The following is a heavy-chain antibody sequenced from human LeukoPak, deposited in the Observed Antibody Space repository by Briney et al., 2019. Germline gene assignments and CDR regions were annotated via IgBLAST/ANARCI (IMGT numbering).Heavy chain of an antibody. CDR2: LSGSGNAT. CDR1: GFAFTNFA. D-gene: IGHD5-24*01. Sequence: GGSLRLSCAASGFAFTNFAMSWVRQAPGKGLEWVSALSGSGNATYYADFVRGRFTISRDNSKNILYLQMNSLLAEDTAVYFCASQMAATSHWGQGILVTVSS. CDR3: ASQMAATSH. J-gene: IGHJ4*02. V-gene: IGHV3-23*01.